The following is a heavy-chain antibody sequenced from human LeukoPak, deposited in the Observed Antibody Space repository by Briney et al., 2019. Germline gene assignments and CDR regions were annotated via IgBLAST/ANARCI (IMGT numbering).Heavy chain of an antibody. CDR2: LSGSGNAT. CDR1: GFAFTNFA. D-gene: IGHD5-24*01. Sequence: GGSLRLSCAASGFAFTNFAMSWVRQAPGKGLEWVSALSGSGNATYYADFVRGRFTISRDNSKNILYLQMNSLLAEDTAVYFCASQMAATSHWGQGILVTVSS. CDR3: ASQMAATSH. J-gene: IGHJ4*02. V-gene: IGHV3-23*01.